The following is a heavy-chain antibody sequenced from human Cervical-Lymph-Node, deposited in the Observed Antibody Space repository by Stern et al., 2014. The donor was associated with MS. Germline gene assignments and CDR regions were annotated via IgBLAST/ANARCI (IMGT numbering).Heavy chain of an antibody. CDR3: ARGSAVAGSFDY. CDR2: IYFSGST. J-gene: IGHJ4*01. D-gene: IGHD6-19*01. Sequence: QVQLQESGPGLVKPSQTLSLTCTVSGGSIRSSNYYWNWIRQHPGRGLEWIGYIYFSGSTYYDPSLKSRITMSLDTSKNQFSLKVESVTAADTAVYYCARGSAVAGSFDYWGHGTLVTVSS. V-gene: IGHV4-31*03. CDR1: GGSIRSSNYY.